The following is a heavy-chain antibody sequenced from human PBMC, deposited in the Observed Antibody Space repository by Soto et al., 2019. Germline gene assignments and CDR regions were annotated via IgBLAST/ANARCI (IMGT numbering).Heavy chain of an antibody. J-gene: IGHJ4*02. Sequence: GESLKISWEGSGYRFSSYWIGWVRQMPGKGLEWMGIIYPGDSDTKYSPSFQGQVTISADKSISTAYLQWSSLQASDTAMYYCARGRYYGSGSYYAVDYWGQGTLVTVSS. D-gene: IGHD3-10*01. CDR3: ARGRYYGSGSYYAVDY. CDR2: IYPGDSDT. CDR1: GYRFSSYW. V-gene: IGHV5-51*01.